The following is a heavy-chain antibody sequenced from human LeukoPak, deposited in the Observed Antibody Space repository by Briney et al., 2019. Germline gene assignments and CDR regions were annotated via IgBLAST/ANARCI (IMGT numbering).Heavy chain of an antibody. CDR2: ISPYNGST. J-gene: IGHJ5*02. D-gene: IGHD1-26*01. V-gene: IGHV1-18*01. CDR3: ARHPPGSYYDNWFDP. CDR1: GYTFTSYG. Sequence: GASVKVSCKPSGYTFTSYGISWVRQAPGQGLEWMGWISPYNGSTNYAQKLQGRGTMTTDTSTSTAYMELRSLRSDDTAVYYCARHPPGSYYDNWFDPWGQGTLVTVSS.